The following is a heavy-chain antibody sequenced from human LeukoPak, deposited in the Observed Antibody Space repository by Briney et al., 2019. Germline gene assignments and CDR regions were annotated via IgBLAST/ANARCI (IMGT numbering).Heavy chain of an antibody. Sequence: GGSLRLSCAASGFTSSSYALNWVRQAPGQGLEWVATVSGSGDRMYHADSVKGRFTISRDNSKNTIYLQMNSLRAEDTALYYCAKAAAAPGFDFWGQGTLVTVSS. CDR1: GFTSSSYA. D-gene: IGHD6-13*01. CDR2: VSGSGDRM. V-gene: IGHV3-23*01. J-gene: IGHJ4*02. CDR3: AKAAAAPGFDF.